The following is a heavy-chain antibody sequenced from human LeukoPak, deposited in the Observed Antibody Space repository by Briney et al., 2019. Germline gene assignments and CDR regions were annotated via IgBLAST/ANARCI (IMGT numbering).Heavy chain of an antibody. CDR1: GFSLGTRGMC. Sequence: SGPTLVNPPQTLTLTGTFSGFSLGTRGMCVSWIRQTPGKALEWLSRIDWDDDKSYSTSLKTRLTISKDTSNTQVVLTMTHRAAVDTATYYCARTTVAAPIDAFDIWGQGTMVTVSS. D-gene: IGHD6-19*01. V-gene: IGHV2-70*11. CDR2: IDWDDDK. J-gene: IGHJ3*02. CDR3: ARTTVAAPIDAFDI.